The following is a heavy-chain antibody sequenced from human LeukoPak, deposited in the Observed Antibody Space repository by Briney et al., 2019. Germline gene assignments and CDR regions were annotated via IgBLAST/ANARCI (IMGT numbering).Heavy chain of an antibody. J-gene: IGHJ4*02. D-gene: IGHD3-22*01. Sequence: PSETLSLTFAVYGAALSEYYWSWIRQSPGKGLEWIGEVAHKGPTVYSPTLNRKYNPSFKSRVTMSVDPSKNQFSLKLTSVTVADTATYYCVRQGTNSGYYLLDYWGQGHLVIVSS. CDR1: GAALSEYY. CDR2: VAHKGPTVYSPTLNR. CDR3: VRQGTNSGYYLLDY. V-gene: IGHV4-34*01.